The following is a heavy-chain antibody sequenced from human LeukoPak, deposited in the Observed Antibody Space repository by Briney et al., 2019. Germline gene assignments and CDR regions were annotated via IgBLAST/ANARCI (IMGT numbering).Heavy chain of an antibody. D-gene: IGHD3-22*01. J-gene: IGHJ4*02. CDR2: INHSGST. CDR3: ARHTRYDSSGYFDY. CDR1: GGSFSGYY. V-gene: IGHV4-34*01. Sequence: SETLSLTCVVYGGSFSGYYWSWIRQPPGKGLEWIGEINHSGSTNYNPSLKSRVTISVDTSKNQFSLKLSSVTAADTAVYYCARHTRYDSSGYFDYWGQGTLVTVSS.